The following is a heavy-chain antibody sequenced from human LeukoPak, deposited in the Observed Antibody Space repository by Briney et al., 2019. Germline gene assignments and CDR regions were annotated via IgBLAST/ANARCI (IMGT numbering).Heavy chain of an antibody. CDR1: GASIGSTTYY. CDR2: IYDGGST. J-gene: IGHJ3*02. D-gene: IGHD5-12*01. V-gene: IGHV4-39*01. Sequence: SETLSLTCTVSGASIGSTTYYWDWFRQPPGKGLEWIGNIYDGGSTHYNPSLKSRLTVSVDTSKNHFSLRLNSVTAADTAIYYGATHRRPGSGGYENAFEIWGQGTMVTVSS. CDR3: ATHRRPGSGGYENAFEI.